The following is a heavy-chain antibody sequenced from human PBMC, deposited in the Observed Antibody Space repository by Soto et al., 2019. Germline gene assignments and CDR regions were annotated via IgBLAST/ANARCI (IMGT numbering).Heavy chain of an antibody. J-gene: IGHJ6*02. CDR1: GGSISSGGYS. CDR3: CTAADTHYYYYWMDV. Sequence: SETLSLTCAVSGGSISSGGYSWSWILQPPGNGLEWIGYIYHIGSTYYNPSHKSRGTISVYRSKNQFSLTLSTVTEADTAVYYCCTAADTHYYYYWMDVWGPGPMLT. D-gene: IGHD6-25*01. CDR2: IYHIGST. V-gene: IGHV4-30-2*01.